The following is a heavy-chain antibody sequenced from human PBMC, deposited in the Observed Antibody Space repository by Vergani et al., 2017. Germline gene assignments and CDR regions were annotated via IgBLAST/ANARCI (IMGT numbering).Heavy chain of an antibody. J-gene: IGHJ4*02. V-gene: IGHV3-30*02. CDR1: GFTFSNFG. CDR2: IGKDGINT. D-gene: IGHD2-21*02. Sequence: VQLVESGGGFAQPGGSLRLTCAVSGFTFSNFGMHWIRQAPGKGLEWLAYIGKDGINTRYRDAVKGRFTVSRDNSKDILYLQMDSLRSEDTALYYCAKYLRDSTDGLPDSWGPGTLVIVSS. CDR3: AKYLRDSTDGLPDS.